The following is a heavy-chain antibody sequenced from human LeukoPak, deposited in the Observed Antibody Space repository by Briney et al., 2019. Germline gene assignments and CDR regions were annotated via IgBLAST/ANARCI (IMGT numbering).Heavy chain of an antibody. Sequence: SETLSLTCAVYGGSFNAYYWGWIRQPPGKGLEWIGSIYYSGSTYYNPSLKSRVTISVDTSKNQFSLKLSSVTAADTAVYYCARPYGAAGLDWGQGTLVTASS. V-gene: IGHV4-39*01. J-gene: IGHJ4*02. CDR1: GGSFNAYY. CDR3: ARPYGAAGLD. D-gene: IGHD4-17*01. CDR2: IYYSGST.